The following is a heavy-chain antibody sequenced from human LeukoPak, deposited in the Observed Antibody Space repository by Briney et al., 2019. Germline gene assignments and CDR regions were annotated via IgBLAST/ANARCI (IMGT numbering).Heavy chain of an antibody. D-gene: IGHD1-26*01. Sequence: PGRSLRLSCAASGFTFDDYAMHWVRRAPGKGLEWVSGISWNSGSIGYADSVKGRFTISRDNAKNSLYLQMNSLRAEDTALYYCAKDSHGIVGATLGPLFDIWGQGTMVTVSS. J-gene: IGHJ3*02. CDR3: AKDSHGIVGATLGPLFDI. V-gene: IGHV3-9*01. CDR2: ISWNSGSI. CDR1: GFTFDDYA.